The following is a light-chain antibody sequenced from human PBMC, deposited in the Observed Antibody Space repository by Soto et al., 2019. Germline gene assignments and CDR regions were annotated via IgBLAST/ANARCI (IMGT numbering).Light chain of an antibody. V-gene: IGLV1-40*01. Sequence: QSVLTQPPSVSGAPGQRITISRTGSSSNIGAGYGVHWYQQLPGTAPKLLIYDNTNRPSGVPDRFSGSKSGTSASLAITGLQAEDEADYYCQSYDSSLSGSYVFGTGTKVTVL. J-gene: IGLJ1*01. CDR2: DNT. CDR3: QSYDSSLSGSYV. CDR1: SSNIGAGYG.